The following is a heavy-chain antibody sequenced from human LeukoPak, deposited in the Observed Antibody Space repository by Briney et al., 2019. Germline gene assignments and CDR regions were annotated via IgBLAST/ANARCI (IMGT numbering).Heavy chain of an antibody. CDR1: GFTFSSYA. D-gene: IGHD6-13*01. Sequence: GKSLRLSCAASGFTFSSYAMHWVRQAPGKGLEWVANIKQDGSEKYYVDSVKGRFTISRDNAKNSLYLQMNSLRAEDTAVYYCARAGYSSSWYVFDYWGQGTLVTVSS. CDR3: ARAGYSSSWYVFDY. CDR2: IKQDGSEK. V-gene: IGHV3-7*03. J-gene: IGHJ4*02.